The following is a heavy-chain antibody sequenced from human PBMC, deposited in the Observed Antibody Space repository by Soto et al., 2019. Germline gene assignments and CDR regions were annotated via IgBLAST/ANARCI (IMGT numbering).Heavy chain of an antibody. V-gene: IGHV4-59*01. CDR1: GGSISSYY. Sequence: QVQLQESGPGLVKPSETLSLTCTVSGGSISSYYWSWIRQPPGKGLEWIGYIYYSGSTNYNPSLKSRVTRSVDTSKNQFSLKLSSVTAADTAVYYCARGSPDFWSGYGYYYYGMDVWGQGTTVTVSS. CDR3: ARGSPDFWSGYGYYYYGMDV. J-gene: IGHJ6*02. D-gene: IGHD3-3*01. CDR2: IYYSGST.